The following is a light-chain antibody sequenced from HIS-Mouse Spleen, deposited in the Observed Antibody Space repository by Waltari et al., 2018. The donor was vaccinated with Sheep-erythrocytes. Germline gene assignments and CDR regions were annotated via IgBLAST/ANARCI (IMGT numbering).Light chain of an antibody. CDR1: SSDVGGYNY. J-gene: IGLJ2*01. CDR3: CSYAGSYTVV. CDR2: DVS. V-gene: IGLV2-11*01. Sequence: QSALTQPRSVSGSPGQSVTISCTGTSSDVGGYNYVSWYQQHPGKAPNLMIYDVSKRPSGFPVRFSGSKSGNTASLTISGLQAEDEADYYCCSYAGSYTVVVGGGTKLTVL.